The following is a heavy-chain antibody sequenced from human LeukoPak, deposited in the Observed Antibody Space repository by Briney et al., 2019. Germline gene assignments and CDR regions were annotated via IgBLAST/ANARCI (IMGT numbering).Heavy chain of an antibody. V-gene: IGHV4-39*07. J-gene: IGHJ5*02. D-gene: IGHD3-9*01. CDR2: IYYSGST. CDR3: ARESDVLRYFDWLSTNWFDP. CDR1: GGSISSSSYY. Sequence: SETLSLTCTVSGGSISSSSYYWGWIRQPPGKGLEWIGSIYYSGSTYYNPSLKSRVTISVDTSKNQFSLKLSSVTAADTAVYYCARESDVLRYFDWLSTNWFDPWGQGTLVTVSS.